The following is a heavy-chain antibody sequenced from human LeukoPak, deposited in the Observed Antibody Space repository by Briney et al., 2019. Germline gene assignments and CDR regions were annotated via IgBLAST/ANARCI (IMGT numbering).Heavy chain of an antibody. Sequence: GASVKVSCKASGYTFTDYYIHWVRQAPGQGLERMGWIDPNSGGTNYAQKFQGRVTMTRDTSISSAYMDLSRLRYDDTAVYYCARQKAAAGHFDYWGQGTLVTVSS. D-gene: IGHD6-13*01. CDR3: ARQKAAAGHFDY. V-gene: IGHV1-2*02. CDR1: GYTFTDYY. J-gene: IGHJ4*02. CDR2: IDPNSGGT.